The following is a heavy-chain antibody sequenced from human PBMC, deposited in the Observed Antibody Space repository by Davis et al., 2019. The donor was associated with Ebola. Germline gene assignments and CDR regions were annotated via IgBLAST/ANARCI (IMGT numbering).Heavy chain of an antibody. Sequence: PGGSLRLSCAASGFTFSSYAMSWVRQAPGKGLEWVSAISGSGGSTYYADSVKGRFTISRDNSKNTLYLQMNSLRAEDTAVYYCAKDTDPDYYDSSGYYYSGYWGQGTLVTVSS. CDR3: AKDTDPDYYDSSGYYYSGY. CDR2: ISGSGGST. CDR1: GFTFSSYA. V-gene: IGHV3-23*01. D-gene: IGHD3-22*01. J-gene: IGHJ4*02.